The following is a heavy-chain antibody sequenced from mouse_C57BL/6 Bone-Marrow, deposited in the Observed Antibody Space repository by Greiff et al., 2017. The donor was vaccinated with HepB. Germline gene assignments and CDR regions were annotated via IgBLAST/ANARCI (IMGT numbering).Heavy chain of an antibody. Sequence: LVRPGSSVKMSCQTSGYTFTSYGINWVKQRPGQGLEWIGYIYIGNGYTEYNEKFKGKATLTSDTSSSTAYMQLSSLTSEDSAIYFCARSRDYYGSYYFDYWGQGTTLTVSS. D-gene: IGHD1-1*01. CDR1: GYTFTSYG. J-gene: IGHJ2*01. CDR3: ARSRDYYGSYYFDY. V-gene: IGHV1-58*01. CDR2: IYIGNGYT.